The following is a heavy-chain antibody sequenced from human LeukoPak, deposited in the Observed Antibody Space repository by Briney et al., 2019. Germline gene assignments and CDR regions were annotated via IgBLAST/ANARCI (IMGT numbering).Heavy chain of an antibody. V-gene: IGHV4-59*08. J-gene: IGHJ4*02. CDR3: ARAVSGRFDY. Sequence: SETLSLTCTVSGDSISNSYWAWVRQPPEKGLEWLGYVHYSGAINYNPSLMSRLTISVDASRSHFSLKLTSVTAEDTAVYYCARAVSGRFDYWGQGTLVTVSS. D-gene: IGHD6-19*01. CDR1: GDSISNSY. CDR2: VHYSGAI.